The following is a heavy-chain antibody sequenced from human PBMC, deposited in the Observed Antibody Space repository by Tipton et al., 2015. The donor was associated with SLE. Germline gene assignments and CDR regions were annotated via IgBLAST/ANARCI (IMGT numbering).Heavy chain of an antibody. V-gene: IGHV4-39*07. CDR2: INHSGST. CDR3: ARGPLLDL. Sequence: TLSLTCTVSGGSVSSSSYYWGWIRQPPGKGLEWIGEINHSGSTNYNPSLKSRVTISVDTPKNQFSLKLSSVTAADTAVYYCARGPLLDLWGRGTLVTVSS. J-gene: IGHJ2*01. CDR1: GGSVSSSSYY. D-gene: IGHD5/OR15-5a*01.